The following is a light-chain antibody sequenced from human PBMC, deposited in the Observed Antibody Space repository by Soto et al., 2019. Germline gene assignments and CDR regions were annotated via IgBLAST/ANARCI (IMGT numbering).Light chain of an antibody. CDR2: HAS. CDR1: QTINNW. CDR3: QHDKSYPWT. Sequence: DIQMTQSPSTLSASIGDRVTITCRASQTINNWLAWYQQKPGKAPNLLIYHASNLETGVPSRFSGSAFGTEFTLTISSLQPDDFATYYCQHDKSYPWTFGQGTKVEIK. V-gene: IGKV1-5*01. J-gene: IGKJ1*01.